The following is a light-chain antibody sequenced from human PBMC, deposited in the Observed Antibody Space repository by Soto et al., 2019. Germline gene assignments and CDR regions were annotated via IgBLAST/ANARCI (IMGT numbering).Light chain of an antibody. CDR2: GAS. CDR3: HQYNNWPPHT. V-gene: IGKV3-15*01. CDR1: QSLSTY. J-gene: IGKJ2*01. Sequence: EIVMTQSPATLSVSPGERATLSCRASQSLSTYLAWYQQKPGQAPRLLIYGASTRATGIPARFSGSGSGTDFTLTISSLQAEESGVYYCHQYNNWPPHTFGQGTKLEIK.